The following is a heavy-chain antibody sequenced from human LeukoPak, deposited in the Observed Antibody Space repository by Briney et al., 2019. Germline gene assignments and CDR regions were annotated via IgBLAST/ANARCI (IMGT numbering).Heavy chain of an antibody. CDR3: GRDGNDYGGSEDYFDY. J-gene: IGHJ4*02. V-gene: IGHV4-59*12. Sequence: GSLRLSCAASGFTFSSYSMNWVRQAPGKGLEWIGSIYYSGSTYYNPSLKSRVIISVDTSKNQFSLKLSTVTAADTAAYYYGRDGNDYGGSEDYFDYWGQGNLVTVSS. CDR1: GFTFSSYS. D-gene: IGHD4-23*01. CDR2: IYYSGST.